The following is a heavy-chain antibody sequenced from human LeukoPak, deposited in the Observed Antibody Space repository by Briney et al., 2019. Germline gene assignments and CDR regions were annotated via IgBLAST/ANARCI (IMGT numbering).Heavy chain of an antibody. CDR3: ARANYYSDSSGYSYYSYYYMDV. V-gene: IGHV4-59*01. Sequence: SETLSLTCAVYGGSISSYYWSWIRQPPGKGLEWIGYIYYSGSTNYNSSLKSRVTISLDTSRNQFSLKLSSVTAADTAVYYCARANYYSDSSGYSYYSYYYMDVWGKGTTVTISS. CDR1: GGSISSYY. CDR2: IYYSGST. D-gene: IGHD3-22*01. J-gene: IGHJ6*03.